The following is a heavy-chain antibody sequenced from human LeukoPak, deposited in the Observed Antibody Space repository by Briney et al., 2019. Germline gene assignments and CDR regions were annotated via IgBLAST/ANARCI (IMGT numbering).Heavy chain of an antibody. J-gene: IGHJ4*02. CDR1: GGSFSGYY. D-gene: IGHD5-18*01. Sequence: SETLSLTCAVYGGSFSGYYWSWIRQPPGKGLEWIGEINHSGSTNYNPSLKSRVTISVDTSKNQFSLKLSSVTAADTAVYYCARRGRYSYGNDYWGQGTLVTVSS. CDR2: INHSGST. CDR3: ARRGRYSYGNDY. V-gene: IGHV4-34*01.